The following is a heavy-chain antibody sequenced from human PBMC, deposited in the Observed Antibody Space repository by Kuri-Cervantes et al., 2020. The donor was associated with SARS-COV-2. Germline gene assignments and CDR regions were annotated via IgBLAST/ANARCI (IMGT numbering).Heavy chain of an antibody. D-gene: IGHD5-24*01. CDR1: GGSISSHY. Sequence: SETLSLTCTVSGGSISSHYWSWIRQPPGKGLEWIGYIYYSGSTNYNPSLESRVTISVDTSKNQFSLKLSSVTAADTAVYYCGRVSWLQLWHRYSDSWGQGTLVTVSS. CDR3: GRVSWLQLWHRYSDS. V-gene: IGHV4-59*08. CDR2: IYYSGST. J-gene: IGHJ4*02.